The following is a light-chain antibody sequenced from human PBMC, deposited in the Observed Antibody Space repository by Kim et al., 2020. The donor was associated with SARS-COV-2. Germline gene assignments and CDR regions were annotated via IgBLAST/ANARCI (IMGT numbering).Light chain of an antibody. CDR3: SAWDDALNGDWV. CDR1: SSNIGSNT. Sequence: QSVLTQPPSASGTPGQRVTISCSGSSSNIGSNTVTWYKQLPGTAPKLLIYNDNQRPSGVPDRFSGSKSGTSASLAISGLQSDDEADYYCSAWDDALNGDWVFGGGTKVTVL. CDR2: NDN. J-gene: IGLJ3*02. V-gene: IGLV1-44*01.